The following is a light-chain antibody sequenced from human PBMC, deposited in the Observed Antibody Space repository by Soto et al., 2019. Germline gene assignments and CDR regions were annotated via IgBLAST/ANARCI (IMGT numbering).Light chain of an antibody. CDR3: QQYNNWLWT. CDR2: TVS. CDR1: QNISIY. V-gene: IGKV1-39*01. J-gene: IGKJ1*01. Sequence: DIQMTQSPSSLSASVGDRVTITCRASQNISIYLNWYQQKPGKAPKLLIYTVSNLQSGVPSRFSADGSGTDFTLTISSLQPEDFATYYCQQYNNWLWTFGQGTKVEIK.